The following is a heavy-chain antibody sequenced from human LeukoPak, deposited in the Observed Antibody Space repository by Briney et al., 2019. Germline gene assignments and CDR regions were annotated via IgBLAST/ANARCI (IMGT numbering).Heavy chain of an antibody. D-gene: IGHD3-22*01. J-gene: IGHJ3*02. V-gene: IGHV4-39*07. CDR1: GGSISSSSYY. CDR2: IYYSGST. Sequence: SETLSLTCTVSGGSISSSSYYWGWIRQPPGKGLEWNGSIYYSGSTNYNPSLKSRVTISVDTSKNQFSLKLSSVTAADTAVYYCARCYYDSSGYYYDAFDIWGQGTMVTVSS. CDR3: ARCYYDSSGYYYDAFDI.